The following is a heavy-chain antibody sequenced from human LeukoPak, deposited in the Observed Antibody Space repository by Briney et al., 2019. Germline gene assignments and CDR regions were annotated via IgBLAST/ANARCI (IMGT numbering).Heavy chain of an antibody. J-gene: IGHJ4*02. CDR2: IYHSGST. Sequence: ASETLSLTCAVSGYSISSGYYWGWIRPPPGKGLEWIGRIYHSGSTYYNPSLKSRVTISVDTSKNQFSLKLSPVAAADTAVYYCARIWNYGTFDYWGQGTLVTVSS. D-gene: IGHD1-7*01. CDR3: ARIWNYGTFDY. V-gene: IGHV4-38-2*01. CDR1: GYSISSGYY.